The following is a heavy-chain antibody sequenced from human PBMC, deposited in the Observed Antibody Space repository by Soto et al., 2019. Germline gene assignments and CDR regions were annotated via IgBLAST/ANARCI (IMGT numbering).Heavy chain of an antibody. J-gene: IGHJ4*02. D-gene: IGHD6-19*01. V-gene: IGHV3-21*01. CDR2: ISSSSSYI. CDR3: ARGLNPRSSGWWWLPFDY. CDR1: GFTFSSYS. Sequence: GGSLRLSFAASGFTFSSYSMNWVRQAPGKGLEWVSSISSSSSYIYYADSVKGRFTISRDNAKNSLYLQMNSLRAEDTAVYYCARGLNPRSSGWWWLPFDYWGQGTLVTVSS.